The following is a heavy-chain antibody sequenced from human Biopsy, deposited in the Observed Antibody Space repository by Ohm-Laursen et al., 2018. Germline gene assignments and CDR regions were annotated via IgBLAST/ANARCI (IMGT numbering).Heavy chain of an antibody. CDR3: AKCMTGGSNYYFHH. D-gene: IGHD2-8*01. J-gene: IGHJ4*02. CDR2: ICYDGSNK. CDR1: GSTFTSYG. V-gene: IGHV3-33*06. Sequence: SLTLSCASSGSTFTSYGMHWGRQAPGKGLEWVAAICYDGSNKNYADSVKGRFTISRDNSKNTLYLQMNSLRGEDTAVYYCAKCMTGGSNYYFHHCGQGTLVTVSS.